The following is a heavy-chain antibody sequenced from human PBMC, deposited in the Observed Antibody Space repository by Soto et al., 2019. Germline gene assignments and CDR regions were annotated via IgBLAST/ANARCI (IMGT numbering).Heavy chain of an antibody. CDR2: IDYSGTT. J-gene: IGHJ5*02. V-gene: IGHV4-39*01. CDR3: ARLPTGFPNWLDP. Sequence: SETLSLTCTVSGDSISRSGIHWGWIRLPPGKGLEWIGNIDYSGTTYYNPSLKSRVTISVDTSKNQFSLKLSSVTAADTAVYYCARLPTGFPNWLDPWGQGTLVTVSS. D-gene: IGHD4-17*01. CDR1: GDSISRSGIH.